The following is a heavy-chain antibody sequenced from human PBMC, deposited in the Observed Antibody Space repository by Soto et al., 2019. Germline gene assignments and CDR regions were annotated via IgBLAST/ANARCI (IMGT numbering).Heavy chain of an antibody. D-gene: IGHD3-9*01. J-gene: IGHJ6*03. V-gene: IGHV4-4*02. CDR3: ARPYYDILTGYYPPYMDV. CDR2: VHHRGSA. CDR1: GGSITSRDW. Sequence: SETLSLTCAVTGGSITSRDWWAWVRQAPGKGLEWIGEVHHRGSANYIPSLMSRATLSVDKSRNQFSLRLTSVTAADTAVYYCARPYYDILTGYYPPYMDVWGKGTTVTVSS.